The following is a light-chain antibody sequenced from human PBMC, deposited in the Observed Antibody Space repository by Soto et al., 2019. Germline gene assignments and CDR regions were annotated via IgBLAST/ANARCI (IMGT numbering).Light chain of an antibody. CDR1: QSISSW. CDR2: DVS. J-gene: IGKJ1*01. V-gene: IGKV1-5*01. CDR3: QQYTNYPWT. Sequence: EIEMTSAPPTLSASVGDRVTITCRASQSISSWLAWYQQRPGKAPNLLIYDVSSLESGVPSRFSGSGSGTEFTLTISSLQPDDFATYYCQQYTNYPWTFGQGTKVDIK.